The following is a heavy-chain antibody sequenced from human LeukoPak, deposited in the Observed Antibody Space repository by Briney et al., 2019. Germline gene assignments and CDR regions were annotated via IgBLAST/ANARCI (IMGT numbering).Heavy chain of an antibody. Sequence: SGGSLRLSCAASGFTVSSNYMSWVRQAPGKGLEWVSVIYSGGSTYYADSVKGRFTISRDNSKNTLYLQMNSLRAEGTAVYYCARVLQITMIVVWGQGTLVTVSS. D-gene: IGHD3-22*01. V-gene: IGHV3-66*01. CDR2: IYSGGST. J-gene: IGHJ4*02. CDR3: ARVLQITMIVV. CDR1: GFTVSSNY.